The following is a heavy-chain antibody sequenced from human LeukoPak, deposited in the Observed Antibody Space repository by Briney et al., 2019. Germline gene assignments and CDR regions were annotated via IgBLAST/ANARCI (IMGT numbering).Heavy chain of an antibody. CDR2: ISGSGGST. CDR1: GFTFSSYA. Sequence: LSGGSLRLSCAASGFTFSSYAMSWVRQAPGKGLEWVSGISGSGGSTYYADSVMGRFTISRENSKNTLYLQMNSLRAEDTAVYYCAGRYCSSTSCFYYYYYMDVWGKGTTVTVSS. CDR3: AGRYCSSTSCFYYYYYMDV. V-gene: IGHV3-23*01. J-gene: IGHJ6*03. D-gene: IGHD2-2*01.